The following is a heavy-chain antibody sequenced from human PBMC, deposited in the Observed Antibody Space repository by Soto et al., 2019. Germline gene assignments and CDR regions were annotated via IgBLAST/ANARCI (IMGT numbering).Heavy chain of an antibody. J-gene: IGHJ6*04. CDR3: VREQRSNYVYWYGRDV. CDR2: ISGDGRVS. CDR1: GFSFSDFA. D-gene: IGHD3-10*01. Sequence: QVQLVESGGGVVQPGTPLTLSCVTTGFSFSDFAMHWVRQAPGRGLEWVAGISGDGRVSFYADSVMGQFTISRDNSKNTVYLQLRYLTVEDTAVYYCVREQRSNYVYWYGRDVWGKGTTVAVSS. V-gene: IGHV3-30*03.